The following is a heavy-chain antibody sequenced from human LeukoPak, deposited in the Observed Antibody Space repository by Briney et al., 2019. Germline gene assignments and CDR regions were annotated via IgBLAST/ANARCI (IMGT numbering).Heavy chain of an antibody. CDR2: IYYSGST. J-gene: IGHJ6*02. D-gene: IGHD6-13*01. CDR1: GGSISSYY. Sequence: PSETLSLTCTVSGGSISSYYWSWLRQPPGEGLEWIGYIYYSGSTNYNPSLKSRVTISVDTSKNQFSLKLSSVTAADTAVYYCARGVGIAAAGTWYYYYYGMDVWGQGTTVTVSS. V-gene: IGHV4-59*01. CDR3: ARGVGIAAAGTWYYYYYGMDV.